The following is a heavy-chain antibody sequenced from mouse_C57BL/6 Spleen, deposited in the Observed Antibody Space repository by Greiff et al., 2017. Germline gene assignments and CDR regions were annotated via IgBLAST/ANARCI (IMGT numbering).Heavy chain of an antibody. J-gene: IGHJ3*01. CDR3: ARSRHDGYYVWFAY. V-gene: IGHV1-26*01. D-gene: IGHD2-3*01. CDR1: GYTFTDYY. CDR2: INPNNGGT. Sequence: EVQLQQSGPELVKPGASVKISCKASGYTFTDYYMNWVKQSHGKSLEWIGDINPNNGGTSYNQKFKGKATLTVDKSSSTAYMELRSLTSEDSAVYYCARSRHDGYYVWFAYWGQGTLVTVSA.